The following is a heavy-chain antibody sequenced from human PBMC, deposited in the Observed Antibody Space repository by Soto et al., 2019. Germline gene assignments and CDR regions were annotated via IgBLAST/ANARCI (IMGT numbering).Heavy chain of an antibody. CDR2: INPNSGGT. CDR3: ARVPRIAAAGRTNAFDI. D-gene: IGHD6-13*01. V-gene: IGHV1-2*02. Sequence: QVQLVQSGAEVKKPGASVKVSCKASGYTFTGYYMHWVRQAPGQGLEWMGWINPNSGGTNYAQKFQGRVTMTRDTSISTAYMELSRLRSDDTAVYYCARVPRIAAAGRTNAFDIWGQGTMVTVSS. J-gene: IGHJ3*02. CDR1: GYTFTGYY.